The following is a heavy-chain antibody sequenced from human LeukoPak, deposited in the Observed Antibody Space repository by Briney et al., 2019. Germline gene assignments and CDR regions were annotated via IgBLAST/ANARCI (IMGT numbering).Heavy chain of an antibody. V-gene: IGHV3-7*01. J-gene: IGHJ4*02. CDR2: VRQDGGQK. CDR1: GFTFSSYW. Sequence: GGSLRLSCAASGFTFSSYWMTRVRQAPGKGLEWVANVRQDGGQKYYVYSVKGRFTISRDNAESSLYLQMNSLRAEDTAVYYCGTQRSTGAIDYWGQGTLITVSS. D-gene: IGHD1-1*01. CDR3: GTQRSTGAIDY.